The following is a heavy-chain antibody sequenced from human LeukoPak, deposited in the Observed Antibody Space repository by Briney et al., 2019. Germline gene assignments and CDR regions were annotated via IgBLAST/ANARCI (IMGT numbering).Heavy chain of an antibody. J-gene: IGHJ3*02. Sequence: KTSETLSLTCAVSGGSISSYYWSWIRQPPGKGLEWIGYIYYSGSTNYNPSLKSRVTISVDTSKNQFSLKLSSVTAADTAVYYCASTRYSHNAFDIWGQGTMVTVSS. CDR1: GGSISSYY. V-gene: IGHV4-59*01. CDR3: ASTRYSHNAFDI. CDR2: IYYSGST. D-gene: IGHD5-18*01.